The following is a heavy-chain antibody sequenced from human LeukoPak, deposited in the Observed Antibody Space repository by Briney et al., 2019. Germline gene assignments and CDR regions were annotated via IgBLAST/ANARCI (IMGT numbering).Heavy chain of an antibody. Sequence: GGSLRLSCAASGFTFSSYAMSSVRQAPGKGLEWVSAISGSGGSTYYADSVKARFTISRDNSNDPLYLQMNSLRAEDTVVYYCAIGSGIAVAGIGGSYFDYWGQGTLVTVSS. V-gene: IGHV3-23*01. CDR1: GFTFSSYA. CDR2: ISGSGGST. D-gene: IGHD6-19*01. J-gene: IGHJ4*02. CDR3: AIGSGIAVAGIGGSYFDY.